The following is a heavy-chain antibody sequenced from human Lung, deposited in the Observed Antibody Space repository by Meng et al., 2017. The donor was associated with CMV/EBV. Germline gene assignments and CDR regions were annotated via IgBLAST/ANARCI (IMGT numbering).Heavy chain of an antibody. CDR2: ISSGGITI. J-gene: IGHJ4*02. Sequence: GGSLRLXCAASGFTFSSYEMNWVRQAPGKGLEWVSYISSGGITISYADSVRGRFTISRDNAKNSLYLLMNSLRAEDTAVYYCARFPWSGFYFPYWGQGTLVTVSS. CDR1: GFTFSSYE. D-gene: IGHD3-3*01. CDR3: ARFPWSGFYFPY. V-gene: IGHV3-48*03.